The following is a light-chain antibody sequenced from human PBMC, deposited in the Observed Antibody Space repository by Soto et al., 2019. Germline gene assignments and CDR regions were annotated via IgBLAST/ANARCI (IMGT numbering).Light chain of an antibody. CDR3: QQYDNLLLT. CDR2: DAS. CDR1: QDISNY. J-gene: IGKJ4*01. V-gene: IGKV1-33*01. Sequence: DIQMTQSPSSLSASVGDRVTITCQASQDISNYLNWYQQEPGKAPKLLIYDASNLETGVPSRFSGSGSGTDFTFTISSLQPEDIATYYCQQYDNLLLTFGGGTKVEFK.